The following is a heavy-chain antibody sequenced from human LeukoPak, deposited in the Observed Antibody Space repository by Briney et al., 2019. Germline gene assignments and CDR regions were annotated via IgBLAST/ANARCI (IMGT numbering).Heavy chain of an antibody. CDR1: GGTFSNYA. CDR2: IIPMLGTA. CDR3: TRDLYDLLTASYRDF. J-gene: IGHJ4*02. D-gene: IGHD3/OR15-3a*01. Sequence: SVKVSCKASGGTFSNYAITWVRQAPGQGLEWMGGIIPMLGTANYARKFQGRVTITADESTSTAYMELSSLRSEDTAVYYCTRDLYDLLTASYRDFWGQGTLVTVSS. V-gene: IGHV1-69*13.